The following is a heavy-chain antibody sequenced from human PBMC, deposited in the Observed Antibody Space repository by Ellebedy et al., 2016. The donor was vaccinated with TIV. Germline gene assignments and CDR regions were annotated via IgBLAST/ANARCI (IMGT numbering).Heavy chain of an antibody. Sequence: GESLKISXAASGFTFSTYVMSWVRQAPGKGLEWVSGISGSGDSTYYADSVKGRFTISRDNSKNTLYLQMNSLKPEDTAVYYCGRALKSGLGATEIDSWGQGTLVTVSP. CDR2: ISGSGDST. D-gene: IGHD1-26*01. CDR1: GFTFSTYV. CDR3: GRALKSGLGATEIDS. J-gene: IGHJ4*02. V-gene: IGHV3-23*01.